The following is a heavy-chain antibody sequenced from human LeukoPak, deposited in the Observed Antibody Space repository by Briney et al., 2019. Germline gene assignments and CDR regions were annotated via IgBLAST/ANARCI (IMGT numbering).Heavy chain of an antibody. Sequence: GGSLRLSCAASGFTLSTYAMNWVRQAPGKGLEWVSGISAGGGSTYYADSVKGRFTISRDNSQSTLYLQMNNLRVEDTAVYYCSKDPNGDYIGAFDSWGQGTLVTVSS. V-gene: IGHV3-23*01. J-gene: IGHJ5*01. D-gene: IGHD4-17*01. CDR3: SKDPNGDYIGAFDS. CDR1: GFTLSTYA. CDR2: ISAGGGST.